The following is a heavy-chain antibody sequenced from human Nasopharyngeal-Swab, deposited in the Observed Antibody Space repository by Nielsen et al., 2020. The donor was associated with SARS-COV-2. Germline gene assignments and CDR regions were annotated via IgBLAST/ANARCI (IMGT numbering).Heavy chain of an antibody. CDR3: ARDFDLSSGYDV. D-gene: IGHD3-3*01. Sequence: GESLKISCEGSGFFYTNYWIAWVRQVPEKGLEWLGIIYPADSDTRYNPSFQGQVTISADKSIRTAYLQWKSLKASDSAMYYCARDFDLSSGYDVWGQGTLVTVSS. J-gene: IGHJ4*02. CDR2: IYPADSDT. V-gene: IGHV5-51*01. CDR1: GFFYTNYW.